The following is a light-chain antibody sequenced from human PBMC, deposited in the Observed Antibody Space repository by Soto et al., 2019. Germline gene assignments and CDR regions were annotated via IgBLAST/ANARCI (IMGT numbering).Light chain of an antibody. CDR3: QQYKSFPLT. CDR1: EGIDNY. J-gene: IGKJ4*01. CDR2: ATS. Sequence: IQMTQFPSSVSASVGDRVTITCRASEGIDNYVAWFQLRPGKAPRSLIYATSSLQSGVPSKFSGRGSGTEFTLTISSVQPEDFGSYFCQQYKSFPLTFGGGTKLEIK. V-gene: IGKV1-16*02.